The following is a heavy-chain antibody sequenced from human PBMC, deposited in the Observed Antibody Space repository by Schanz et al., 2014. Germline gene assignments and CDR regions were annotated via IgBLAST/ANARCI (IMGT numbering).Heavy chain of an antibody. D-gene: IGHD2-21*01. CDR3: TKWANEGGGGYCHFDP. Sequence: QVQLVESGGGVDQPGRSLRLSCAASGFTFSAYGMHWVRQAPGKGLEWVAVIYYDGGLRFFADSVRGRVTISRDKSNNMVYLQINTLRAEDTAIYYCTKWANEGGGGYCHFDPRGQGTLVSVSS. CDR2: IYYDGGLR. J-gene: IGHJ5*02. V-gene: IGHV3-33*03. CDR1: GFTFSAYG.